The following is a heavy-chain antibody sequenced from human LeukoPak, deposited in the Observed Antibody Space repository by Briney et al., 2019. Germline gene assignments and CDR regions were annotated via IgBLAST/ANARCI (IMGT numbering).Heavy chain of an antibody. CDR2: IYTSGST. CDR1: GGSISSYY. V-gene: IGHV4-4*07. CDR3: ARASYSYDINGWVPFDY. D-gene: IGHD3-22*01. Sequence: PSETLSLTCTVSGGSISSYYWSWIRQPAGKGLEWIGRIYTSGSTNYNPSLKSRVTISGDTSKNQFSLRLSSVTAADTAVYYCARASYSYDINGWVPFDYWGQGTLVTVSS. J-gene: IGHJ4*02.